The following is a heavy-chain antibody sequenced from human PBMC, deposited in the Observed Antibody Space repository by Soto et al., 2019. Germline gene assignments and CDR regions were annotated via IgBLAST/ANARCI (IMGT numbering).Heavy chain of an antibody. J-gene: IGHJ4*02. CDR2: ISHDGNYK. CDR3: ARDRNFVFDY. CDR1: GFSFNDYG. V-gene: IGHV3-33*01. Sequence: GGSLRLSCAASGFSFNDYGMHWVRQAPGKGLEWVAVISHDGNYKDYADSVKGRFTISRDSSKNALYMQMDSLRAEDTAVYYCARDRNFVFDYWGQGTLVTVSS.